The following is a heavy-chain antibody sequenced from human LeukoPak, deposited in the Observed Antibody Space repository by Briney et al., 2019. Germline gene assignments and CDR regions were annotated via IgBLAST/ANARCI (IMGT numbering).Heavy chain of an antibody. V-gene: IGHV3-11*03. CDR1: GXTFSDYN. CDR3: ARFGTTHDAFDI. J-gene: IGHJ3*02. Sequence: GGSLRLSCAASGXTFSDYNWSWIRQPPGKGLECVFYFFSSSSYTNYADSVKGRFTISRDNAKNALYLQMNSLIAEDTAVYYWARFGTTHDAFDIWGQGTMVTVS. CDR2: FFSSSSYT. D-gene: IGHD1-1*01.